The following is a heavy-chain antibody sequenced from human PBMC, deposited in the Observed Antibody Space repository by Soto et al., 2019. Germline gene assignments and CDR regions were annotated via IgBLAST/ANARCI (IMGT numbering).Heavy chain of an antibody. CDR1: GYTFASYG. V-gene: IGHV1-18*01. CDR2: TSAYNGNT. D-gene: IGHD3-10*01. Sequence: VASVKVSCKASGYTFASYGISWVRQAPGQGLEWMGWTSAYNGNTNYAQKLQGRVTMTTDTSTSTAYMELRSLRSDDTAVYYCARETYYYGSGSYEVIYYGMDVWGQGTTVTVSS. J-gene: IGHJ6*02. CDR3: ARETYYYGSGSYEVIYYGMDV.